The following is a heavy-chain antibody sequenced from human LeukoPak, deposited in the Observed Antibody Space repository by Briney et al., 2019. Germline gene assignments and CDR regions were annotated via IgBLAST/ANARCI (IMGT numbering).Heavy chain of an antibody. J-gene: IGHJ4*02. CDR3: ARQTGDTAQSVGKYYFDY. D-gene: IGHD5-18*01. CDR2: ISAYNGNT. V-gene: IGHV1-18*01. Sequence: GASVKVSCKASGYTFTSYGISWVRQAPGQGLEWMGWISAYNGNTNYAQKLQGRVTMTTDTSTSTAYMELRSLRSDDTAVYYCARQTGDTAQSVGKYYFDYWGQGTLVTVSS. CDR1: GYTFTSYG.